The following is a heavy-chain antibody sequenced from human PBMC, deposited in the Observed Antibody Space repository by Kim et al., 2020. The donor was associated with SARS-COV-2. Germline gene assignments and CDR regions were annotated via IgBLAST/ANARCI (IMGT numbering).Heavy chain of an antibody. CDR1: GFTFSNAW. V-gene: IGHV3-15*01. CDR3: TTSRSVAGTALYYFDY. J-gene: IGHJ4*02. D-gene: IGHD6-19*01. Sequence: GGSLRLSCAASGFTFSNAWMSWVRQAPGKGLEWVGRIKSKTDGGTTDYAAPVKGRFTISRDDSKNTMYLQMNSLKTEDTAVYYCTTSRSVAGTALYYFDYWGQGTLVTVSS. CDR2: IKSKTDGGTT.